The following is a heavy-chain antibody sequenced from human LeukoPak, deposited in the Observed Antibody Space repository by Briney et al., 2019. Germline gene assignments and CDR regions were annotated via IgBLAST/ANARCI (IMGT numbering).Heavy chain of an antibody. CDR2: IRQEGDEK. J-gene: IGHJ2*01. Sequence: GGSLRLSCAASGFTFSNYAMSWVRQAPGMGLEWVGNIRQEGDEKFYADSVRGRFTISRDNAKNSLYLHLNSLRAEDTAIYYCARVRTEWYIDLWGRGTLVTVSP. V-gene: IGHV3-7*01. CDR1: GFTFSNYA. D-gene: IGHD2-8*02. CDR3: ARVRTEWYIDL.